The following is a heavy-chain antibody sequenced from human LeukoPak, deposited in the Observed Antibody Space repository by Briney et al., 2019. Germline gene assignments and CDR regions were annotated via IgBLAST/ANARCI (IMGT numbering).Heavy chain of an antibody. J-gene: IGHJ6*02. D-gene: IGHD5-18*01. Sequence: SETLSLTCTVSGGSISSYYWSWIRQPPGKGLEWIGYIYYSGSTNYNPSLKSRVTISADTSKNQFSLKLSSVTAADTAVYYCARQDSYGSRYYYGMDVWGQGTTVTVSS. CDR3: ARQDSYGSRYYYGMDV. CDR1: GGSISSYY. CDR2: IYYSGST. V-gene: IGHV4-59*01.